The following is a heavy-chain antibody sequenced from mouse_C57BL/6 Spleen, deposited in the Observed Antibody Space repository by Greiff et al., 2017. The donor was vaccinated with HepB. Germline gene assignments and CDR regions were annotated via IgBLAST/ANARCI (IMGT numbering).Heavy chain of an antibody. CDR3: ARSLITTVVAHFDY. V-gene: IGHV1-82*01. D-gene: IGHD1-1*01. CDR2: IYPGDGDT. Sequence: QVQLQQSGPELVKPGASVKISCKASGYAFSSSWMNWVKQRPGKGLEWIGRIYPGDGDTNYNGKFKGKATLTADKSSSPAYMQLSSLTSEDSAVYFCARSLITTVVAHFDYWGQGTTLTVSS. J-gene: IGHJ2*01. CDR1: GYAFSSSW.